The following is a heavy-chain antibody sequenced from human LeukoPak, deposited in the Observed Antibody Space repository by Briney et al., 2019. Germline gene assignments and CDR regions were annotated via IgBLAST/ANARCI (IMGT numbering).Heavy chain of an antibody. CDR1: GGSISSYY. D-gene: IGHD6-19*01. CDR3: ARVIRQWLVRELWFDP. V-gene: IGHV4-59*01. Sequence: SETLSLTCTVSGGSISSYYWSWIRQPPGKGLEWIAYISDIGSINYNPSLKSQVTISLDTSKNQFSLKLSSVTAADTAVYYCARVIRQWLVRELWFDPWGQGTLVTVSS. CDR2: ISDIGSI. J-gene: IGHJ5*02.